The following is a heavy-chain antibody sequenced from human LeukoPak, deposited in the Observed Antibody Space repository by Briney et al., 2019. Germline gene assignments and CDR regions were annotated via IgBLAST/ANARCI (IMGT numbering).Heavy chain of an antibody. CDR2: IRYDGSNK. CDR3: AKGMVRGVILKGFDY. V-gene: IGHV3-30*02. D-gene: IGHD3-10*01. Sequence: GGSLRLSCVTSGFTFSSSGMHWVRQTPGKGLEWVAFIRYDGSNKYYADSVKGRFTISRDNSKNTLYLQMNSLRAEDTAVYYCAKGMVRGVILKGFDYWGQGTLVTVSS. J-gene: IGHJ4*02. CDR1: GFTFSSSG.